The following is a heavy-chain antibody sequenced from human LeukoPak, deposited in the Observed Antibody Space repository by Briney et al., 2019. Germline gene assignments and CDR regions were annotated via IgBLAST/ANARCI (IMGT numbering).Heavy chain of an antibody. CDR1: GGTFSSYA. V-gene: IGHV1-69*04. J-gene: IGHJ6*02. CDR3: ARVRGGDGYNFDYYYYGMDV. CDR2: IIPILGIA. D-gene: IGHD5-24*01. Sequence: GASVKVSCKASGGTFSSYAISWVRQAPGQGLEWMGRIIPILGIANYAQKFQGRVTITADKSTSTAYMELSSLRSEDTAVYYCARVRGGDGYNFDYYYYGMDVWGQGTTVTVSS.